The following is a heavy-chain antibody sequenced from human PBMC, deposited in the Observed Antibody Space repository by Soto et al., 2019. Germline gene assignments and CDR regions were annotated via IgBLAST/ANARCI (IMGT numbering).Heavy chain of an antibody. D-gene: IGHD3-16*01. V-gene: IGHV4-59*01. Sequence: SETLSLTCTVSGGSISSYYWSWIRQPPGKGLEWIGYIYYSGSTNYNPSLKSRVTISVDTSKNQFSLKLSSVTAADTAVYYCARGKVTLLWWGQGTLVTVFS. CDR1: GGSISSYY. CDR2: IYYSGST. CDR3: ARGKVTLLW. J-gene: IGHJ4*02.